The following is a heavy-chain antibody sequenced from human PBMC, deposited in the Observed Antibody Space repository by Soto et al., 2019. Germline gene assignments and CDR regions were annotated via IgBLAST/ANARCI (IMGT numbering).Heavy chain of an antibody. J-gene: IGHJ6*02. Sequence: GESLKISCKGSGYSFTSYWISWVRQMPGEGLEWMGRIDPSDSYTKYSPSFQGHVTISADKSISTAYLQWSSLKASDTAMYYCASNKNWNYYYGMDVWGQGTTVTVSS. CDR3: ASNKNWNYYYGMDV. V-gene: IGHV5-10-1*01. D-gene: IGHD1-1*01. CDR2: IDPSDSYT. CDR1: GYSFTSYW.